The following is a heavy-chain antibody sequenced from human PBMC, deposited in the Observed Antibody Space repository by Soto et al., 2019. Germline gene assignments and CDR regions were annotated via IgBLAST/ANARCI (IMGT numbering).Heavy chain of an antibody. CDR2: INTNTGNP. CDR3: ARDKHCSGGSCYSLPFDP. CDR1: GYTFTSYA. V-gene: IGHV7-4-1*01. J-gene: IGHJ5*02. Sequence: ASVKVSCKASGYTFTSYAMNWVRQAPGQGLEWMGWINTNTGNPTYAQGFTGRFVFSLDTSVSTAYLQICSLKAEDTAVYYCARDKHCSGGSCYSLPFDPWGQGTLVTVSS. D-gene: IGHD2-15*01.